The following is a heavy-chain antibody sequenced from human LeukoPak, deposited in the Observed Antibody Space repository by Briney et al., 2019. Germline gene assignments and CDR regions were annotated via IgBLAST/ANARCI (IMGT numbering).Heavy chain of an antibody. CDR1: GGSMSSYY. Sequence: PSETLSLTCTVSGGSMSSYYWSWIRQPPGKGLEWIGYIYYSGTTNYNPSLKSRVTISVDTSKNQFSLKLRSVTAADTAVYYCARGLYIAAAQYCYWGQPTLVTASS. J-gene: IGHJ4*02. CDR2: IYYSGTT. CDR3: ARGLYIAAAQYCY. V-gene: IGHV4-59*01. D-gene: IGHD6-13*01.